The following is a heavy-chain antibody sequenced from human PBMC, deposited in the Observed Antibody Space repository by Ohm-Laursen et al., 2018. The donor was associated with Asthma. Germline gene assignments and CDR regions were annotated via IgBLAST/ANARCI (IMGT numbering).Heavy chain of an antibody. CDR1: GGSISSYY. V-gene: IGHV4-59*01. Sequence: TLSLTCTVSGGSISSYYWSWIRQPPGKGLEWIGYIYYSGSTNYNPSLKSRVTISVDTSKNQFSLKLSSVTAADTAVYYCARGGTDLDYWGQGTLVTVSS. J-gene: IGHJ4*02. CDR2: IYYSGST. D-gene: IGHD6-25*01. CDR3: ARGGTDLDY.